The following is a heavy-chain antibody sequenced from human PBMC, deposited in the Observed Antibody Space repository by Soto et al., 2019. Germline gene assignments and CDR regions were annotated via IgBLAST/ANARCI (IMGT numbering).Heavy chain of an antibody. CDR3: ARVASIAAFY. D-gene: IGHD6-6*01. V-gene: IGHV3-7*05. Sequence: GGSLRLSCAASGFPFNNYWMSWVRQAPGKGLEWVANIKQDGNEKYYVESVKGRFTISRDNAKNSLYLQMNSLRAEDTAVYYCARVASIAAFYWGQGTLVTVSS. J-gene: IGHJ4*02. CDR1: GFPFNNYW. CDR2: IKQDGNEK.